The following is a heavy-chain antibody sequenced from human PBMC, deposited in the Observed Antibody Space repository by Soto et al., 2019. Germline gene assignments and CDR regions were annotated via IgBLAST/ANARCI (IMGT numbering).Heavy chain of an antibody. V-gene: IGHV1-18*04. CDR1: WHKFINHG. J-gene: IGHJ6*02. Sequence: ASVKVSCKASWHKFINHGISGVRQAPAQGLEWMGGISGHSGYKKNEQKFQGRVSMTVEEATITAYMDLRSLRSEDTGVYYWAREEYCSDSVSCYCDSHWLSGMDVWGQGTTVTVSS. CDR2: ISGHSGYK. D-gene: IGHD3-16*01. CDR3: AREEYCSDSVSCYCDSHWLSGMDV.